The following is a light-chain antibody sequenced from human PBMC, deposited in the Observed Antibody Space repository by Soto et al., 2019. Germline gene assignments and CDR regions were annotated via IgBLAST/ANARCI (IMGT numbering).Light chain of an antibody. Sequence: IVMTHSPATLSVSPWERATLSCRASQTVGSNLAWYQQKPGQTPRLLIYGASNRATGIPDRFSGSGSGTDFTLTISRLEPEDFAVYYCQQYGSSPITFGQGTRLEIK. CDR1: QTVGSN. CDR3: QQYGSSPIT. J-gene: IGKJ5*01. V-gene: IGKV3-20*01. CDR2: GAS.